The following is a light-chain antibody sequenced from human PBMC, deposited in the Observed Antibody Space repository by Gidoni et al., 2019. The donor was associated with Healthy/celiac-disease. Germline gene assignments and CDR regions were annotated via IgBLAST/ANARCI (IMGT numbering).Light chain of an antibody. CDR2: KAY. CDR3: QQYNSYSPWT. Sequence: DLQMTQYPSTLSASVGDRVTITCRASQSISSWLAWYKQKPGKAPKLLIYKAYSLESGVPSRFSGSGSGTEFTLTISSLQPDDFATYYCQQYNSYSPWTFGQGTKVEIK. J-gene: IGKJ1*01. CDR1: QSISSW. V-gene: IGKV1-5*03.